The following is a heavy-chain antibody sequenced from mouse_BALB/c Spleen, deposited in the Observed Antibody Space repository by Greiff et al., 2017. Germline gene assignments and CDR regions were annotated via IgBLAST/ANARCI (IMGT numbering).Heavy chain of an antibody. D-gene: IGHD2-4*01. J-gene: IGHJ3*01. CDR2: IYPGSGST. CDR1: GYAFSSSW. CDR3: TILYDYDWFAY. V-gene: IGHV1-82*01. Sequence: QVQLKESGPELVKPGASVKISCKASGYAFSSSWMNWVKQRPGQGLEWIGRIYPGSGSTNYDEKFKSKATLTVDTSSSTAYMQLSSLTSEDSAVYYCTILYDYDWFAYWGQGTLVTVSA.